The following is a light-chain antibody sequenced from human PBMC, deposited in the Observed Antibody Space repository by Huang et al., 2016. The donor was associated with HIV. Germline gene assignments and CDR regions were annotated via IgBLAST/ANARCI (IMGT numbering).Light chain of an antibody. CDR3: QQYDTSPWT. Sequence: DIVMTQSPDSLAVSLGERATINCKSSQSVLYRSNNKNYLAWYQQKPGQPPKLLIYLASTRESGVPDRFTGSGSGTDFSLTISSPQAEDVAVYYCQQYDTSPWTFGQGTKVEIK. CDR2: LAS. CDR1: QSVLYRSNNKNY. J-gene: IGKJ1*01. V-gene: IGKV4-1*01.